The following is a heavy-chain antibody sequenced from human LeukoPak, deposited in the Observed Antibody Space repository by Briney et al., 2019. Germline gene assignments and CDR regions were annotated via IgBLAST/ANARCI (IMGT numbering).Heavy chain of an antibody. J-gene: IGHJ6*03. Sequence: SETLSLTCAVYGGSFSGYYWSWIRQPPGRGLEWIGEINHSGSTNYNPSLKSRDTISVDTSKNQFSLKLSSVTAADTAVYYCARGPQYCSSTSCPPSMDVWGKGTTVTVSS. CDR3: ARGPQYCSSTSCPPSMDV. CDR1: GGSFSGYY. CDR2: INHSGST. D-gene: IGHD2-2*01. V-gene: IGHV4-34*01.